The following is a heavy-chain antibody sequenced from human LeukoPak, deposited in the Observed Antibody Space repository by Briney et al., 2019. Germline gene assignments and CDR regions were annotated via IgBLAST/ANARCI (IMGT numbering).Heavy chain of an antibody. D-gene: IGHD3-10*01. Sequence: PGGSLRLSCAASGFTFSSYAMSWVRQAPGKGLEWFSAISGSGGSTYYADSVKGRFTISRDNSKNTLYLQMNSLRAEDTAVYYCAKDQVVRGVSFDYWGQGTLVTVSS. CDR2: ISGSGGST. CDR1: GFTFSSYA. J-gene: IGHJ4*02. CDR3: AKDQVVRGVSFDY. V-gene: IGHV3-23*01.